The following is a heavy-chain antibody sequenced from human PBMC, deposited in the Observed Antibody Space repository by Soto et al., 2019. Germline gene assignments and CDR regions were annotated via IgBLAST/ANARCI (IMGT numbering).Heavy chain of an antibody. V-gene: IGHV4-30-2*01. CDR1: GGSISSGGYS. CDR3: ARLQAAAGDNDLTFDY. CDR2: IYHSGST. D-gene: IGHD6-13*01. Sequence: SETLSLTCAVSGGSISSGGYSWSWIRQPPGKGLEWIGYIYHSGSTYYNPSLKSRVTISVDRSKNQFSLKLSSVTAADTAVYYCARLQAAAGDNDLTFDYWGQGTLVTVSS. J-gene: IGHJ4*02.